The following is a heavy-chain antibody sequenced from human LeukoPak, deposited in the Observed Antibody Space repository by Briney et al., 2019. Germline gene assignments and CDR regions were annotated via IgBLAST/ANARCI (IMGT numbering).Heavy chain of an antibody. V-gene: IGHV3-23*01. CDR2: IIGRSGST. J-gene: IGHJ4*02. CDR3: AKEFTVDY. Sequence: GGSLRLSCAASGFTLSIYAVSGVPRAPGGGGECGSAIIGRSGSTYYTHSVRSRFTLSRDNSKNTLSLHIKTVRAEDTAVYYCAKEFTVDYRGQGTLVTVSS. D-gene: IGHD3-16*01. CDR1: GFTLSIYA.